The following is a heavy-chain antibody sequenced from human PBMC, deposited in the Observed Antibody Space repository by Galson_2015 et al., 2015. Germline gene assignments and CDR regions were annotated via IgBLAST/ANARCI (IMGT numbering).Heavy chain of an antibody. CDR2: IIPIFGTS. Sequence: SVKVSCKASGGTFSSYAISWVRQAPGQGLEWMGGIIPIFGTSNYAQKFQGRVTITADKSTNTAYMELRGLRSEDTAVYYCARASQDCSRSICPYNYWGQGTLVTVSS. D-gene: IGHD3-3*02. CDR1: GGTFSSYA. V-gene: IGHV1-69*06. CDR3: ARASQDCSRSICPYNY. J-gene: IGHJ4*02.